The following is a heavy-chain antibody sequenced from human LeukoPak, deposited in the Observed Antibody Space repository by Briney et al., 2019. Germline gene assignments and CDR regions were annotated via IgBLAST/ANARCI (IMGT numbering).Heavy chain of an antibody. Sequence: GASVKVSCKASGYTFTGYYMHRVRQAPGQGLEWMGWINPNSGGTNYAQKFQGRVTMTRDTSISTAYMELSRLRSDDTAVYYCATIYSGYDLISVSDYWGQGTLVTVSS. CDR1: GYTFTGYY. V-gene: IGHV1-2*02. CDR2: INPNSGGT. J-gene: IGHJ4*02. D-gene: IGHD5-12*01. CDR3: ATIYSGYDLISVSDY.